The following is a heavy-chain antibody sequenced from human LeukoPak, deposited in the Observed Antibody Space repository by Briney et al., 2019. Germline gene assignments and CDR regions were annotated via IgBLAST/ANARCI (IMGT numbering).Heavy chain of an antibody. D-gene: IGHD1-7*01. Sequence: PGRSLRLSCTASGFAFGDYAVSWFRQPPGKGLEWVGFVRSRTFGETTDYAASLKGRFIISRDDSKPIAYLQMNSLKTEYTAVYYCSRGRSTTLDYWGQGTQVTVSS. CDR3: SRGRSTTLDY. J-gene: IGHJ4*02. CDR1: GFAFGDYA. CDR2: VRSRTFGETT. V-gene: IGHV3-49*03.